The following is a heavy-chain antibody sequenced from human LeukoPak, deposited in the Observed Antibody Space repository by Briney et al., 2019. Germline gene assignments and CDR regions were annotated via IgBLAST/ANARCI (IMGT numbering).Heavy chain of an antibody. D-gene: IGHD1-26*01. CDR1: GFTFSSYS. Sequence: GGSLRLSCAASGFTFSSYSMNWVRQAPGKGLEWVSSISSSSSYIYYADSVKGRFTISRDNAKNSLCLHMNSLRAEDTAVYYCARTDSGSYYVHFDSWGQGTLVTVSS. CDR3: ARTDSGSYYVHFDS. CDR2: ISSSSSYI. J-gene: IGHJ4*02. V-gene: IGHV3-21*01.